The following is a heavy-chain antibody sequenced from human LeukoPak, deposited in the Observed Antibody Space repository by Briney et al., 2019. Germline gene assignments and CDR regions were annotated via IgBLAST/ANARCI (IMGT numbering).Heavy chain of an antibody. V-gene: IGHV3-7*01. CDR2: IKQDGSEK. Sequence: GGSLRLSCAASGFTFSSNWMSWVRQAPGKGLEWVANIKQDGSEKYYVDSAKGRFTISRDNAKNSLYLQMNSLRAEDTAVYYCTRGVITRDYWGQGNLVTVSS. J-gene: IGHJ4*02. CDR1: GFTFSSNW. D-gene: IGHD3-22*01. CDR3: TRGVITRDY.